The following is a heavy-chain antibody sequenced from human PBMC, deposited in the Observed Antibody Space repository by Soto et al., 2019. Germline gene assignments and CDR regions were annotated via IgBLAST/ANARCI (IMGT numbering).Heavy chain of an antibody. Sequence: QVQLVQSGAEVKKPGSSVKVSCKASAGTFSSYAINWVRQAPGQGLEWMGGIIASFGTADYAQKFQGRVTITADESTSTAYMALRSLRSEDTAVYYCARDRGAVWGQGTLVPVSS. V-gene: IGHV1-69*01. CDR2: IIASFGTA. CDR1: AGTFSSYA. CDR3: ARDRGAV. J-gene: IGHJ4*02. D-gene: IGHD3-10*01.